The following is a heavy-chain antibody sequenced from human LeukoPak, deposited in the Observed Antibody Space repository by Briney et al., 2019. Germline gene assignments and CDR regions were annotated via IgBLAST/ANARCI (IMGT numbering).Heavy chain of an antibody. D-gene: IGHD4-23*01. CDR1: GFPISSGYY. Sequence: SETLSLTCTVSGFPISSGYYWGWIRQPPGKGLDWIGSIHHSGSTYYNASLKSRVTISVDKSKNQFSLKLNSATAADTAVYYCARDQGGNPIDYWGQGTLVTVSS. CDR3: ARDQGGNPIDY. J-gene: IGHJ4*02. V-gene: IGHV4-38-2*02. CDR2: IHHSGST.